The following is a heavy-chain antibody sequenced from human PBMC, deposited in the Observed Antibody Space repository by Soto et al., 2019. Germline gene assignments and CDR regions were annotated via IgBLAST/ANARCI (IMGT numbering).Heavy chain of an antibody. V-gene: IGHV4-39*01. CDR2: IYYSGST. J-gene: IGHJ4*02. D-gene: IGHD3-9*01. CDR1: GGSISSSSYY. Sequence: QLQLQESGPGLVKPSETLSLTCTVSGGSISSSSYYWGWIRQPPGKGLEWIGSIYYSGSTYYNPSLQSRVNISVDTSKNQFSLKLSSVTAADTAVYYCAGTYYDILTGLYYFDYWGQGTLVTVSS. CDR3: AGTYYDILTGLYYFDY.